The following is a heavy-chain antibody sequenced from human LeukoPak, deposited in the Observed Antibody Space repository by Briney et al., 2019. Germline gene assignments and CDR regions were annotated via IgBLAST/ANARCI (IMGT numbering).Heavy chain of an antibody. CDR3: ARSDFWSGYSVNWFDP. CDR1: GYTFTGYY. V-gene: IGHV1-2*02. J-gene: IGHJ5*02. CDR2: INPNSGGT. D-gene: IGHD3-3*01. Sequence: ASVKVSCKASGYTFTGYYMHWVRQAPGQGLEWMGWINPNSGGTNYAQKFQGRVTMTRDTSISTAYMELSRLRSDDTAVYYCARSDFWSGYSVNWFDPWGQGTLVTVSS.